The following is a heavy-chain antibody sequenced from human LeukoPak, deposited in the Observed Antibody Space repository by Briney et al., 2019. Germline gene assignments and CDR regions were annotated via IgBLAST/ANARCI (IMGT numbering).Heavy chain of an antibody. J-gene: IGHJ4*02. CDR2: ISYDGNNK. V-gene: IGHV3-30-3*01. Sequence: PGGSLRLSCAASGFTFNKYPMHWVRQAPGKGLEWVAVISYDGNNKYYADSVKGRFTISRDNSKNSVDLQMNSLRDEYTAVYYCARAYTAFDYWGQGTLVTVSS. CDR3: ARAYTAFDY. CDR1: GFTFNKYP. D-gene: IGHD5-18*01.